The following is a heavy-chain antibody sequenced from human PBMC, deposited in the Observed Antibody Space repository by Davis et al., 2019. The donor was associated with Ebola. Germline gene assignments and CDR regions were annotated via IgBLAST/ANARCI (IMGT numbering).Heavy chain of an antibody. CDR3: VIVVVMQDY. Sequence: AASVKVSCAASGFTFSGSAMHWVRQASGKGLEWVGRIRSKANSYATAYAASVKGRFTISRDDSKNTAYLQMNSLKTEDTAVYYCVIVVVMQDYWGQGTLVTVSS. V-gene: IGHV3-73*01. CDR1: GFTFSGSA. D-gene: IGHD3-22*01. J-gene: IGHJ4*02. CDR2: IRSKANSYAT.